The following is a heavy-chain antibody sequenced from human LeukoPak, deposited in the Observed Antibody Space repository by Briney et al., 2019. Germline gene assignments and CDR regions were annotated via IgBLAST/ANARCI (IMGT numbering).Heavy chain of an antibody. Sequence: SETLSLTCTVSGGSISSYYWSWIRQPAGKGLEWIGRIYTSGSTNYNPSLKSRVTMSVDTSKNQFSLKLSSVTAADTAVYYCARDRSGRFYYDSSGTRGYYYYMDVWGKGTTVTVSS. CDR1: GGSISSYY. J-gene: IGHJ6*03. V-gene: IGHV4-4*07. CDR3: ARDRSGRFYYDSSGTRGYYYYMDV. D-gene: IGHD3-22*01. CDR2: IYTSGST.